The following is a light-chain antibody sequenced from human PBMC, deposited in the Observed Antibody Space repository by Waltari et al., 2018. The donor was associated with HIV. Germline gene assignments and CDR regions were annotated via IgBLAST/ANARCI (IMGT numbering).Light chain of an antibody. CDR1: QNITTY. J-gene: IGKJ1*01. Sequence: IQMPQSPSSLSPSVGDSVPITCRASQNITTYLNWYQQKPGKAPNLLIYAASSLQSGVPSRFSGSGSGTDFTLAISSLQSEDFATYYCQQSYSTPRTFGQGTRVDTK. V-gene: IGKV1-39*01. CDR2: AAS. CDR3: QQSYSTPRT.